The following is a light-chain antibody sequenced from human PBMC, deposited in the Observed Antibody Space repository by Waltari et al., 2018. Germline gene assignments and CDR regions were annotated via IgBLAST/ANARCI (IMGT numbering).Light chain of an antibody. CDR1: SSDVGGYNY. Sequence: QSALTQPASVSGSPGQSIAISCTGTSSDVGGYNYVSWYQQHPGKAPKVMIYEGSSRPSGVSNRCSGSKSGNTASLTISDLQAEDEADYYCSSDTGSRSVVFGGGTKVTVL. CDR2: EGS. CDR3: SSDTGSRSVV. V-gene: IGLV2-14*03. J-gene: IGLJ2*01.